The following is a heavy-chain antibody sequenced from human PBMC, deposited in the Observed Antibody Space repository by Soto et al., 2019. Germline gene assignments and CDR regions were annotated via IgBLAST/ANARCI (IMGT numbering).Heavy chain of an antibody. D-gene: IGHD5-18*01. CDR3: ARGHNELIGDTAMVDYYYYGMDV. Sequence: ASVKVSCKASGYTFTSYGISWVRQAPGQGLEWMGWISAYNGNTNYAQKLQGRVTMTTDTSTSTAYMELRSLRSDDTAVYYCARGHNELIGDTAMVDYYYYGMDVWGQGTTVTVSS. CDR2: ISAYNGNT. J-gene: IGHJ6*02. CDR1: GYTFTSYG. V-gene: IGHV1-18*01.